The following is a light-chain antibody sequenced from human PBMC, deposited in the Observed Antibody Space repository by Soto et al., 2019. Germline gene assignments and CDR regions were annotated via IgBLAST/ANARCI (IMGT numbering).Light chain of an antibody. CDR2: DAS. CDR3: QQYNSYPWT. CDR1: QSISSW. V-gene: IGKV1-5*01. Sequence: DIQMTQSPSTLSASVGARVTITCRASQSISSWLAWYQQKPGKAPTIRIYDASSLESGVPSRFSGSGSGTDFTLTISSLKPDDLATYYCQQYNSYPWTCGQGTKVDSK. J-gene: IGKJ1*01.